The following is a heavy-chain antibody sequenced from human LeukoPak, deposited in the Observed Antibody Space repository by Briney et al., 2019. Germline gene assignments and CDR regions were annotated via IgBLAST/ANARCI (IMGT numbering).Heavy chain of an antibody. CDR1: GFTFSDYY. V-gene: IGHV3-11*06. CDR3: ARVGSRGYYFHY. D-gene: IGHD1-26*01. Sequence: PGGSLRLSCASSGFTFSDYYMSWIRQAPGKGLEWVSHISGSSTYTNYADSVKGRFTISRDNANNSLYLQMNSLTAEDTAVFYCARVGSRGYYFHYWGQGTLVSVSS. J-gene: IGHJ4*02. CDR2: ISGSSTYT.